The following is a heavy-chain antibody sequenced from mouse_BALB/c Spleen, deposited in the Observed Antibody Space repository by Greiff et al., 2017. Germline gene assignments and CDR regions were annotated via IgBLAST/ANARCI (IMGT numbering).Heavy chain of an antibody. CDR2: IWAGGST. Sequence: QVQLKQSGPGLVAPSQSLSITCTVSGFSLTSYGVHWVRQPPGKGLEWLGVIWAGGSTNYNSALMSRLSISKDNSKSQVFLKMNSLQTDDTAMYYCARENSLLRLYAMDDWGQGTSVTVSS. CDR3: ARENSLLRLYAMDD. CDR1: GFSLTSYG. V-gene: IGHV2-9*02. J-gene: IGHJ4*01. D-gene: IGHD1-2*01.